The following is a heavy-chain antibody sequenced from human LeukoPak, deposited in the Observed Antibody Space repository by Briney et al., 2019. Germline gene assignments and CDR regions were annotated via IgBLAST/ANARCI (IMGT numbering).Heavy chain of an antibody. CDR2: MNPNSGNT. V-gene: IGHV1-8*02. Sequence: GASVKVSCKASGYTFTSYGINWVRQATGQGLEWMGWMNPNSGNTGYAQKFQGRVTMTRNTSISTAYMELSSLRSEDTAVYYCARVLRDYVWGSYREDYWGQGTLVTVSS. CDR1: GYTFTSYG. CDR3: ARVLRDYVWGSYREDY. J-gene: IGHJ4*02. D-gene: IGHD3-16*02.